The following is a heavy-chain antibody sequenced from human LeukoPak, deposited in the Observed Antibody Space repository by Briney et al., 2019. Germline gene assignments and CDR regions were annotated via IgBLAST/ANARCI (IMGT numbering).Heavy chain of an antibody. CDR1: GFAFSSYG. Sequence: PGGPLRLSCAASGFAFSSYGMHWVRQAPGKGLEWVAVISYDGSNKYYADSVKGRFTISRDNSKNTLYLQMNSLRAEDTAVYYCAKDSYYYGSGDPIPWGQGTLVTVSS. CDR2: ISYDGSNK. CDR3: AKDSYYYGSGDPIP. J-gene: IGHJ5*02. D-gene: IGHD3-10*01. V-gene: IGHV3-30*18.